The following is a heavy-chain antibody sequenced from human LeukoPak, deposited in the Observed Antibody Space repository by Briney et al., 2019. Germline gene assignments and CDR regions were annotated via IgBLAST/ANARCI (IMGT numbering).Heavy chain of an antibody. D-gene: IGHD1-26*01. V-gene: IGHV3-30*04. J-gene: IGHJ3*02. CDR1: GFTFSTYV. CDR3: GRGRGNSGSFDVFDI. CDR2: ISYDGTNK. Sequence: GGSLRLSCAASGFTFSTYVMHWVRQAPGKGLEWVAVISYDGTNKYYADSVKGRFTISRDNAKNSLYLQMSSLRAEDTAVYYCGRGRGNSGSFDVFDIWGQGTMVTVSS.